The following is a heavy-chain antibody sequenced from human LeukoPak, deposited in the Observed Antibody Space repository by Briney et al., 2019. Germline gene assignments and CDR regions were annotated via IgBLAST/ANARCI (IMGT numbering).Heavy chain of an antibody. V-gene: IGHV1-18*01. CDR1: GYTFTSYD. Sequence: ASVKVSCKASGYTFTSYDINWVRQATGQGLEWMGWISAYNGNTNYAQKLQGRVTMTTDTSTSTAYMELRSLRSDDTAVYYCARDGYYYGSGSFYYYGMDVWGQGTTVTVSS. D-gene: IGHD3-10*01. J-gene: IGHJ6*02. CDR2: ISAYNGNT. CDR3: ARDGYYYGSGSFYYYGMDV.